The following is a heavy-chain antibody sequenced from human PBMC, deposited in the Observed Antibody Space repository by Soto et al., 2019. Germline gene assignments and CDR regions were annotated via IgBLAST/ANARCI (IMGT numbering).Heavy chain of an antibody. CDR1: GVTFRSYW. CDR3: ASGGSSLNFDS. J-gene: IGHJ4*02. CDR2: INSDGSST. V-gene: IGHV3-74*01. D-gene: IGHD6-6*01. Sequence: GSLRLSCAASGVTFRSYWRQWVRQAPGKGLVWVSWINSDGSSTRYADSVKGRFTISRDNAKNTLYLQMNSLRAEDTAVYYCASGGSSLNFDSWGQGTLVTVSS.